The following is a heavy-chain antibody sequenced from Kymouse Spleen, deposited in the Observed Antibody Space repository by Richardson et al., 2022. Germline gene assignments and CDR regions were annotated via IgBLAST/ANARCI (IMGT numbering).Heavy chain of an antibody. CDR3: AKEETGTFDY. Sequence: QVQLVESGGGVVQPGRSLRLSCAASGFTFSSYGMHWVRQAPGKGLEWVAVISYDGSNKYYADSVKGRFTISRDNSKNTLYLQMNSLRAEDTAVYYCAKEETGTFDYWGQGTLVTVSS. CDR1: GFTFSSYG. CDR2: ISYDGSNK. J-gene: IGHJ4*02. V-gene: IGHV3-30*18. D-gene: IGHD1-7*01.